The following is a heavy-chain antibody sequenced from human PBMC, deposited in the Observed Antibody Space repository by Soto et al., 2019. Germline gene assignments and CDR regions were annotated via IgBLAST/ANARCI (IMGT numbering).Heavy chain of an antibody. CDR1: GYTFTGYY. J-gene: IGHJ6*02. CDR2: INPNSGGT. Sequence: RASVKVSCKASGYTFTGYYMHWVRQAPGQGLEWMGWINPNSGGTNYAQKFQGRVTMTRDTSISTAYMELSRLRSDDTAVYYCARSKPAYYYGMDVWGQGTTVTVSS. V-gene: IGHV1-2*02. CDR3: ARSKPAYYYGMDV.